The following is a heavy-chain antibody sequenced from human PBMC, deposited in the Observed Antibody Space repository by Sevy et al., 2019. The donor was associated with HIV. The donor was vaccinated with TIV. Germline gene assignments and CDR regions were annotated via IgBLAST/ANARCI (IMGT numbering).Heavy chain of an antibody. CDR1: GFTFSSYA. CDR2: ISGSGGST. J-gene: IGHJ4*02. CDR3: AKHYYDFWSGYYSYYFDY. D-gene: IGHD3-3*01. V-gene: IGHV3-23*01. Sequence: GGSLRLSCAASGFTFSSYAMSWVRQAPGKGLEWVSAISGSGGSTYYADSVKGRFTISRDNSKNTLYLQMNSLRAEDTAVYYCAKHYYDFWSGYYSYYFDYWGQGTLVTVSS.